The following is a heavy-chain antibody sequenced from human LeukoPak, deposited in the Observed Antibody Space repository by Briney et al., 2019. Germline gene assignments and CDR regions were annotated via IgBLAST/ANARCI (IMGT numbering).Heavy chain of an antibody. Sequence: PGGSLRLSCAASGFSFSTYNMNWVRQAPGKGLEWVSYISSSGRTMYYADSVKGRFTISRDNSKNTLYLQMNSLRAEDTAVYYCAKDSGITMVRGVTASPDYWGQGTLVTVSS. CDR1: GFSFSTYN. J-gene: IGHJ4*02. D-gene: IGHD3-10*01. V-gene: IGHV3-48*01. CDR3: AKDSGITMVRGVTASPDY. CDR2: ISSSGRTM.